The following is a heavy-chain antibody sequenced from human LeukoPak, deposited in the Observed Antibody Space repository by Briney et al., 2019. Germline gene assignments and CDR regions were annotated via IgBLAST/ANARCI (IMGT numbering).Heavy chain of an antibody. V-gene: IGHV4-39*02. CDR2: IYYSGST. D-gene: IGHD1-26*01. J-gene: IGHJ4*02. Sequence: SETLSLTCTVSGGSINSGRYYWGWIRQPPGKGLQWIGNIYYSGSTYYNPSLKSRVTISVDTSNDQFSLKLSSVTAADTALYFCARDYGGAVTFDFWGQGTLVTVSS. CDR3: ARDYGGAVTFDF. CDR1: GGSINSGRYY.